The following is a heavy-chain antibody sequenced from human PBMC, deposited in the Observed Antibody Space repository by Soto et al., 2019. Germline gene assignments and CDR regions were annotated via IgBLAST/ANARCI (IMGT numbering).Heavy chain of an antibody. Sequence: SETLSLTCVVSGYSISSGYYWAWVRQPPGKELEWIGSIYHSGKTYYKPSLRSRVTVSVDTSKNQFSMKLISVTAADTAVYYCVRDKRVTMIGGWFDPWGQGTLVTVSS. CDR3: VRDKRVTMIGGWFDP. CDR2: IYHSGKT. J-gene: IGHJ5*02. D-gene: IGHD3-22*01. CDR1: GYSISSGYY. V-gene: IGHV4-38-2*02.